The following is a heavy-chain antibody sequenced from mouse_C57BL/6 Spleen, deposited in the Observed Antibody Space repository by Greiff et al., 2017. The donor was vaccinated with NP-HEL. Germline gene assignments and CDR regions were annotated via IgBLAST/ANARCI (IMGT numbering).Heavy chain of an antibody. V-gene: IGHV14-3*01. J-gene: IGHJ2*01. CDR2: IDPANGNT. Sequence: EVQGVESVAELVRPGASVKLSCTASGFNIKNTYMHWVKQRPEQGLEWIGRIDPANGNTKYAPKFQGKATITADTSSNTAYLQLSSLTSEDTAIYYCARDTYYSKEGFDYWGQGTTLTVSS. D-gene: IGHD2-5*01. CDR1: GFNIKNTY. CDR3: ARDTYYSKEGFDY.